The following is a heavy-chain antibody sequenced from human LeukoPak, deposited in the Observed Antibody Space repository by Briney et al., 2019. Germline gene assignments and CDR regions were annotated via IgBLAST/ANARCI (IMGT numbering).Heavy chain of an antibody. CDR3: AKDFLFTYYYDSSGYFDY. Sequence: GGSLRLXCAASGFTFDDYAMHWVRPAPGKGLEWVSLISGDGGSTYYADSVKGRFTISRDNSKNSLYLQMNSLRTEDTALYYCAKDFLFTYYYDSSGYFDYWGQGTLVTVSS. CDR1: GFTFDDYA. D-gene: IGHD3-22*01. V-gene: IGHV3-43*02. J-gene: IGHJ4*02. CDR2: ISGDGGST.